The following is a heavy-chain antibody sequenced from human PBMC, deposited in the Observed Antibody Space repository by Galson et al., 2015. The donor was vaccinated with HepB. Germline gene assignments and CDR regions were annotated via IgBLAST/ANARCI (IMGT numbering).Heavy chain of an antibody. J-gene: IGHJ6*02. CDR2: ITNTGGST. CDR3: AKCSILASSYFYGIDV. V-gene: IGHV3-23*01. Sequence: SLRLSCAASGFRFAYYGMSWVRQAPGKGLEWLSSITNTGGSTYYVDSVTGRFTISRDNSKNTVYLQLNNVKAEDSAVYYCAKCSILASSYFYGIDVWGQGTTVTVSS. CDR1: GFRFAYYG. D-gene: IGHD2-2*01.